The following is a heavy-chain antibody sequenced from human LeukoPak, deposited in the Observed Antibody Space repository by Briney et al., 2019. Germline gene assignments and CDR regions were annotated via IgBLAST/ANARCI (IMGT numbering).Heavy chain of an antibody. V-gene: IGHV1-3*01. CDR2: INAGNGNT. Sequence: ASVKVSCKASGYTFTNYAVHWVRQAPGQRLEWMGWINAGNGNTEYSQNFQDRVTITRDTSATTAYMELSSLRSEDTAVYYCARGSYFYGSGSFMGSDYWGQGTLVTVSS. CDR3: ARGSYFYGSGSFMGSDY. D-gene: IGHD3-10*01. CDR1: GYTFTNYA. J-gene: IGHJ4*02.